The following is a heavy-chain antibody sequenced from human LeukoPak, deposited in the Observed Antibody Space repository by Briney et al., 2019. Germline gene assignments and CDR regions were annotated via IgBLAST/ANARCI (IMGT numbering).Heavy chain of an antibody. J-gene: IGHJ4*02. Sequence: TGESLKISCKGSGYSFTSYWIGWVRQMPGKGLEWMGIIYPGDSDTRYSPSFQGQVTISADKSISTAYLQWSSLKASDTAMYYCARVPPHQYYDSSGYHYYFDYWGQGTLVTVSS. D-gene: IGHD3-22*01. CDR1: GYSFTSYW. CDR3: ARVPPHQYYDSSGYHYYFDY. V-gene: IGHV5-51*01. CDR2: IYPGDSDT.